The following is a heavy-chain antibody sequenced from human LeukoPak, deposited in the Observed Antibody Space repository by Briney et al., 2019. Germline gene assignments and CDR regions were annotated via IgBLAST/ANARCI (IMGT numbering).Heavy chain of an antibody. CDR3: ARGHQYFDWLLSGFDY. V-gene: IGHV1-69*06. CDR2: IIPIFGTA. J-gene: IGHJ4*02. D-gene: IGHD3-9*01. CDR1: GGTFSSYA. Sequence: ASVKVSCKASGGTFSSYAISWVRQAPGQGLEWMGGIIPIFGTANYAQKFQGRVTITADKSTSTAYMELSSLRSEDTAVYYCARGHQYFDWLLSGFDYWGQGTLATVSS.